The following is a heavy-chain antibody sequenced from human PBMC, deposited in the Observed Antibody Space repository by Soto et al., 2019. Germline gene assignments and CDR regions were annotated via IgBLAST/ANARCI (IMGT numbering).Heavy chain of an antibody. CDR2: IYYSGST. D-gene: IGHD3-10*01. Sequence: SETLSLTCTVSGGTISSYYWSWIRQPPGKGLELIGYIYYSGSTNYNPSLKSRVTISVDTSKNQFSLKLSSVTAADTAVYYCARSGDGSGSYYNFYYYYFMDVWGKGTTVTVSS. CDR3: ARSGDGSGSYYNFYYYYFMDV. CDR1: GGTISSYY. J-gene: IGHJ6*03. V-gene: IGHV4-59*01.